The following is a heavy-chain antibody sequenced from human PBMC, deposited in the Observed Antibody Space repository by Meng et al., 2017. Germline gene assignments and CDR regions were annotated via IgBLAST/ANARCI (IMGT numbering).Heavy chain of an antibody. D-gene: IGHD6-13*01. Sequence: GGSLRLSCAASGFTFDDYAMHWVRQAPGKGLEWVSGISWNSGSIGYAYSVKGRFTISRDNAKNSLYLQMNSLRAEDTALYYCAKAVTAAANTSFDYWGQGTLVTVSS. V-gene: IGHV3-9*01. CDR2: ISWNSGSI. J-gene: IGHJ4*02. CDR1: GFTFDDYA. CDR3: AKAVTAAANTSFDY.